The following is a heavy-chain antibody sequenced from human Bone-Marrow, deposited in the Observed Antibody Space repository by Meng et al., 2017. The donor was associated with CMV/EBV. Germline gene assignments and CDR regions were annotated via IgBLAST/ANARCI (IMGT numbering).Heavy chain of an antibody. Sequence: SETLSLTCSVSGDSISSHYWSWIRQPPGKGLEWLGYISNSGRTNYNPSLKSRVTISVDTSKNQFSLKLSSVTAADTAVYYCATMTTSYTRLDYWGQGTLVTVSS. CDR1: GDSISSHY. J-gene: IGHJ4*02. CDR2: ISNSGRT. V-gene: IGHV4-59*11. D-gene: IGHD4-17*01. CDR3: ATMTTSYTRLDY.